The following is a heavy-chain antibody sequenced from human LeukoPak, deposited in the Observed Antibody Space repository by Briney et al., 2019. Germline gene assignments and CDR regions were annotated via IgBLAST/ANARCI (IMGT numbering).Heavy chain of an antibody. CDR3: TRLVEYCGGDCYFDY. CDR1: GFTFSGSA. V-gene: IGHV3-73*01. Sequence: GGSLRLSCAASGFTFSGSAMHWVRQAAGKGLEWVGRIRSKANSYATAYAASVKGRFTISRDDSKNTAYLQMNSLKSEDTAVYYCTRLVEYCGGDCYFDYWGQGTLVTVSS. D-gene: IGHD2-21*02. J-gene: IGHJ4*02. CDR2: IRSKANSYAT.